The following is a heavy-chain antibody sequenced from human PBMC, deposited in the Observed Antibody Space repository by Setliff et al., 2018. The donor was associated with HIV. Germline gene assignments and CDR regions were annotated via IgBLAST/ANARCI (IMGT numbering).Heavy chain of an antibody. CDR2: VSRGGST. CDR3: ARAVCPSLNCYSFFNY. J-gene: IGHJ4*01. D-gene: IGHD2-15*01. CDR1: DGSFSGYS. Sequence: PSETLSLTCGVDDGSFSGYSWSWIRQSPGKGLEWIGEVSRGGSTTYNPSLTGRVSVSVDTSKSQFSLKLTNVTAADAAVYYCARAVCPSLNCYSFFNYWGHGSRVTVS. V-gene: IGHV4-34*01.